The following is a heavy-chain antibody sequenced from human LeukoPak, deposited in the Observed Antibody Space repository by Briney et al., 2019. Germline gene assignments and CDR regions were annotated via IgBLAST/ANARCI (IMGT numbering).Heavy chain of an antibody. CDR1: GGSISSSNW. Sequence: SGTLSLTCAVSGGSISSSNWWSWVRQPPGKGLEWIGEINHSGSTNYNPSLKSRVTISVDTSKNQFSLKLSSVTAADTAVYYCARMCYLLLWAYYFDYWGQGTLVTVSS. CDR3: ARMCYLLLWAYYFDY. V-gene: IGHV4-4*02. J-gene: IGHJ4*02. D-gene: IGHD2-2*01. CDR2: INHSGST.